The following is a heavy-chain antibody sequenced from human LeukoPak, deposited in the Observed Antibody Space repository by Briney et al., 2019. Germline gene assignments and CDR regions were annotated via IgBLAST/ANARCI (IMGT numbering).Heavy chain of an antibody. D-gene: IGHD1-26*01. Sequence: PSETLSLTCTASGGSISSYYWSWIRQPPGKGLEWIGYMYYSGSTNYNPSLKSRLTISVDTSKNQFSLRLSSVTAADTAVYYCARDGCPTTKSGCVGNWFDPWGQGTLVTVSS. CDR1: GGSISSYY. CDR3: ARDGCPTTKSGCVGNWFDP. CDR2: MYYSGST. J-gene: IGHJ5*02. V-gene: IGHV4-59*01.